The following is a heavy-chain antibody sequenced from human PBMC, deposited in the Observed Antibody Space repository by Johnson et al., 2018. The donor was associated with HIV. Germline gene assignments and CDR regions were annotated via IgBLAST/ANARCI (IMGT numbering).Heavy chain of an antibody. J-gene: IGHJ3*02. CDR2: IGTAGDT. CDR1: GFTFSSYD. Sequence: VPLVESGGGLVQPGGSLRLSCAASGFTFSSYDMHWVRQATGKGLEWVSAIGTAGDTYYPGSVKGRFTISREHAKKSLYLQMNSLRAEDTAVYYCARERGYSSVLWKLSEDAFDIWGQGTMVTVSS. CDR3: ARERGYSSVLWKLSEDAFDI. V-gene: IGHV3-13*01. D-gene: IGHD6-19*01.